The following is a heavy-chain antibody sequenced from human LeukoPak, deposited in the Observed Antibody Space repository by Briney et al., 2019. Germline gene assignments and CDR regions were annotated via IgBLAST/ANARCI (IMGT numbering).Heavy chain of an antibody. CDR1: GGSISSGGYY. CDR3: AAQGEWLFDAFDI. J-gene: IGHJ3*02. CDR2: IYHSGST. V-gene: IGHV4-30-2*01. Sequence: PSETLSLTCTVSGGSISSGGYYWSWIRQPPGKGLEWIGYIYHSGSTYYNPPLKSRVTMSVDTSKNQFSLKLSSVTAADTAVYYCAAQGEWLFDAFDIWGQGTMVTVSS. D-gene: IGHD3-3*01.